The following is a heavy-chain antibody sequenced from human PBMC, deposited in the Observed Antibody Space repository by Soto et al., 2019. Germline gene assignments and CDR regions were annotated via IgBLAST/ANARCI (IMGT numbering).Heavy chain of an antibody. Sequence: SETLSLTCAVYGGSFSGYYWSWIRQPPGKGLEWIGEINHSGSTNYNPSLKSRVTISVDTSKNQFSLKLSSVTAADTAVYYCARGSLDYYYYGMDVWDQGTTVTVSS. CDR1: GGSFSGYY. D-gene: IGHD6-6*01. J-gene: IGHJ6*02. V-gene: IGHV4-34*01. CDR3: ARGSLDYYYYGMDV. CDR2: INHSGST.